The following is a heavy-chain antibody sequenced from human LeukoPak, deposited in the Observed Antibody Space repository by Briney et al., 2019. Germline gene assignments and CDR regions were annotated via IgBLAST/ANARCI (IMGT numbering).Heavy chain of an antibody. J-gene: IGHJ3*02. CDR1: XGSFXXXY. CDR3: ARNGGDMIVVVISDAFDI. D-gene: IGHD3-22*01. CDR2: INHSGST. Sequence: XSLTXXXXXGSFXXXYWSWVRQPPGKGLEWIGEINHSGSTNYNPSLKSRVTISVDTSKNQFSLKLSSVTAADTAVYYCARNGGDMIVVVISDAFDIWGQGTMVTVSS. V-gene: IGHV4-34*01.